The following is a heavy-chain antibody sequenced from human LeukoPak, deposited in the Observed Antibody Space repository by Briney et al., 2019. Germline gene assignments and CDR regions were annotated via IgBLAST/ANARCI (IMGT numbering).Heavy chain of an antibody. V-gene: IGHV4-34*01. CDR3: YYGSGSQFDY. Sequence: PSETLSLTCAVYGGSFSGYYWSWIRQPPGKGLEWIGEINHSGSTNYNPSLKSRVTISVDTSKNQFSLKLSSVTAADTAVYYCYYGSGSQFDYWGQGTLVTVSS. D-gene: IGHD3-10*01. J-gene: IGHJ4*02. CDR1: GGSFSGYY. CDR2: INHSGST.